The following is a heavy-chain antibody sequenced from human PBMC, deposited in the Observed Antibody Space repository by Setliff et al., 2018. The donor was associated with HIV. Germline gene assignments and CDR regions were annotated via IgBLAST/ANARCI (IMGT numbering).Heavy chain of an antibody. D-gene: IGHD6-19*01. CDR3: AREFSERSPNPDHYYYYMDV. J-gene: IGHJ6*03. V-gene: IGHV4-59*01. CDR1: GGSIGSYH. CDR2: IRHSGYT. Sequence: PSETLSLTCNVSGGSIGSYHWAWIRQSPGKGLEYIGNIRHSGYTNYNPSLKSRLNMSVDTSNYQISLKLTAVTAADTAVYYCAREFSERSPNPDHYYYYMDVWGKGTTGTVSS.